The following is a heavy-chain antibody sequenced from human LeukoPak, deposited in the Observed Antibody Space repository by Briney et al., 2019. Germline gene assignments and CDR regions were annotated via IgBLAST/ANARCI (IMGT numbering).Heavy chain of an antibody. Sequence: SVKVSCKASGGTFSSYAISWVRQAPGQGLEWVGGIIPIFGTANYAQKFQGRVTITADESTSTAYMELSSLRSEDTAVYYCARAVYSSSWYTDWFDPWGQGTLVTVSS. J-gene: IGHJ5*02. CDR2: IIPIFGTA. CDR3: ARAVYSSSWYTDWFDP. CDR1: GGTFSSYA. D-gene: IGHD6-13*01. V-gene: IGHV1-69*13.